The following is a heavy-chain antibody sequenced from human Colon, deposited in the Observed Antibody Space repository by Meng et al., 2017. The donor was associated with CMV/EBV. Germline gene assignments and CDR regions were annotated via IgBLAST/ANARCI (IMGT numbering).Heavy chain of an antibody. J-gene: IGHJ4*02. CDR3: AHKSLPAAFFDY. Sequence: QITLKESGPTLVKPTQTLTLTCTFSGFILNTYEVGVGWFRQPPGKAPEWLALIYWDDDKRYRSSLGNRLTLTHDASKNQVVLTMTDMDPVDTATYYCAHKSLPAAFFDYWSQGTLVTVSS. V-gene: IGHV2-5*02. D-gene: IGHD2-2*01. CDR2: IYWDDDK. CDR1: GFILNTYEVG.